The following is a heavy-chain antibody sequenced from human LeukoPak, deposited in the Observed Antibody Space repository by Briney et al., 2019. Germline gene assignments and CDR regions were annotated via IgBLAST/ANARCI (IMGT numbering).Heavy chain of an antibody. CDR3: ARDSQSGYSYGPFDY. D-gene: IGHD5-18*01. CDR1: GFTFSTYA. CDR2: ISSSSSTI. Sequence: HPGGSLRLSCAASGFTFSTYAVNWVRQAPGKGLEWVSYISSSSSTIYYADSVKGRFTISRDNAKNSLYLQMNSLRDEDTAVYYCARDSQSGYSYGPFDYWGQGTLVTVSS. J-gene: IGHJ4*02. V-gene: IGHV3-48*02.